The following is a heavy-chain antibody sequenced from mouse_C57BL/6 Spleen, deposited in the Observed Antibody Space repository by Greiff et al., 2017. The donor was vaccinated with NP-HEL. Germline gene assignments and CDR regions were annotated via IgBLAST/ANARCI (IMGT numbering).Heavy chain of an antibody. CDR2: IYPGSGST. D-gene: IGHD2-4*01. Sequence: QVQLQQPGAELVKPGASVKMSCKASGYTFTSYWITWVKQRPGQGLEWIGDIYPGSGSTNYNEKFKSKATLTVDTSSSTAYMQLSSLTSEDSAVYYCARAYDYDGDYYAMDYWGQGTSVTVSS. J-gene: IGHJ4*01. CDR1: GYTFTSYW. V-gene: IGHV1-55*01. CDR3: ARAYDYDGDYYAMDY.